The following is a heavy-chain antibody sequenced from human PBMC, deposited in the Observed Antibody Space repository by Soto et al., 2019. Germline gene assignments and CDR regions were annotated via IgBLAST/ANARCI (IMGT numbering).Heavy chain of an antibody. V-gene: IGHV4-59*01. CDR1: GGSISSYY. D-gene: IGHD6-13*01. CDR2: IYYSGST. J-gene: IGHJ5*02. CDR3: ARVPRIAAAGKGWWFDP. Sequence: PSETLSLTCTVSGGSISSYYWSWIRQPPGKGLEWIGYIYYSGSTNYNPSLKSRVTISVDTSKNQFSLKLSSVPAADTAVYYCARVPRIAAAGKGWWFDPWGQGTLVTVSS.